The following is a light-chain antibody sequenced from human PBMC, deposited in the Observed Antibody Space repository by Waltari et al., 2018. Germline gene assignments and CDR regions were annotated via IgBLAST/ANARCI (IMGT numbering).Light chain of an antibody. V-gene: IGKV3-20*01. Sequence: EIVLTQSPGTLSLSPGDRATLSCRASQSLSGSYLAWYQQKPGQAPRLLIYHASSRATGIPPRFSGNGSETDFTLTSSSLEPEDFAVYICQQYSSSPTTFGQGTKLDIK. CDR3: QQYSSSPTT. CDR2: HAS. J-gene: IGKJ2*01. CDR1: QSLSGSY.